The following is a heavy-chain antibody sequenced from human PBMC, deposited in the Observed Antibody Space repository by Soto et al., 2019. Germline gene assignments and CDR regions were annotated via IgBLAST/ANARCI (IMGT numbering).Heavy chain of an antibody. CDR1: GLTFSDYG. V-gene: IGHV3-30*18. D-gene: IGHD1-1*01. CDR2: ISYDGSFV. J-gene: IGHJ6*02. Sequence: LRLSCVVSGLTFSDYGFHWVRQAPGKGLDWVAAISYDGSFVYYADSVRGRFTISRDNSRNTLDLQMNTLRHEDTAVYYCAKERGRNRNFAMDVWGQGTSVTVSS. CDR3: AKERGRNRNFAMDV.